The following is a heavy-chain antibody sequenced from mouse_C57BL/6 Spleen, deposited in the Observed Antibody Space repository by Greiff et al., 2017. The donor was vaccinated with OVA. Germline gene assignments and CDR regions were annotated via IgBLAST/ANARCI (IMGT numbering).Heavy chain of an antibody. J-gene: IGHJ3*01. CDR3: EREDYYYGSSQGWFAY. V-gene: IGHV1-55*01. Sequence: QVQLQQPGAELVKPGASVKMSCKASGYTFTSYWITWVKQRPGQGLEWIGDIYPGSGSTNYNEKFKSKATLTVDTSSSTAYMQLSSLTSEDSAVYYCEREDYYYGSSQGWFAYWGQGTLVTVSA. CDR2: IYPGSGST. CDR1: GYTFTSYW. D-gene: IGHD1-1*01.